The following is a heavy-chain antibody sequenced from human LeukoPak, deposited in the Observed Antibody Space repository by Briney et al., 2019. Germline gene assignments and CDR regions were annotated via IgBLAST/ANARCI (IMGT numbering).Heavy chain of an antibody. CDR3: ASRATFNDDDAFDI. CDR2: IYYSGST. J-gene: IGHJ3*02. V-gene: IGHV4-39*01. D-gene: IGHD1-26*01. CDR1: GGSISSSSYY. Sequence: SETLSLTCTVSGGSISSSSYYWGWIRQPPGKGLEWIGSIYYSGSTYYNPSLKSRVTISVDTSKNQFSLKLSSVTAADTAVYYCASRATFNDDDAFDIWGQGTMVTVSS.